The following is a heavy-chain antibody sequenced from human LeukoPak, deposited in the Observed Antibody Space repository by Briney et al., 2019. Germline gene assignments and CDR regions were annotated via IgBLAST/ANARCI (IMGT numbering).Heavy chain of an antibody. CDR1: GFTFSNYA. CDR2: ISFDGTNN. J-gene: IGHJ5*02. D-gene: IGHD5-18*01. CDR3: AREGYTYGHNWFDP. V-gene: IGHV3-30*04. Sequence: PGRSLRLSCAASGFTFSNYAIHWVRQAPGKGLEWVAVISFDGTNNYYADSVEGRFTISRDNSKNTLYLQMNSLRPEDTAVYYCAREGYTYGHNWFDPWGQGTLVTVSS.